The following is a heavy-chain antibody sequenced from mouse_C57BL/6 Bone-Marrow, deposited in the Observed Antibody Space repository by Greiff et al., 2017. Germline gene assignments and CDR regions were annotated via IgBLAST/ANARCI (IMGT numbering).Heavy chain of an antibody. CDR3: VRGPPGAYPRYFDN. J-gene: IGHJ2*01. CDR2: IRSKSNNYAT. Sequence: DVQLVESGGGLVQPKGSLKLSCAASGFSFNTYAMNWVRQAPGKGLEWVARIRSKSNNYATYYADSVKDRFTISRDDSESMLYLQMNNLKTEDTAMYYCVRGPPGAYPRYFDNWGESATLTVSS. V-gene: IGHV10-1*01. CDR1: GFSFNTYA.